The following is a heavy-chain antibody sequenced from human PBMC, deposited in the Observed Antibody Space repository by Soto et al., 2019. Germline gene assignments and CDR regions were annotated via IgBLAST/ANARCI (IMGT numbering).Heavy chain of an antibody. D-gene: IGHD3-10*01. CDR1: GGSISSSSYY. V-gene: IGHV4-39*01. J-gene: IGHJ1*01. CDR3: ATVWCGESQH. CDR2: IYYSGST. Sequence: QLQLQESGPGLLEPSETLTLPCSVSGGSISSSSYYWGRIRQPPGKGLEWIGSIYYSGSTYYNPSLKSRVTISVDTSKNKFSLKLSSVTAADTAVYYCATVWCGESQHWGQGTLVTVSS.